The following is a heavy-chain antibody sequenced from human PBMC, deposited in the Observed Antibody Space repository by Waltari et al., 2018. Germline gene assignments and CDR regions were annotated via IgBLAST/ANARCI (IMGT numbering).Heavy chain of an antibody. D-gene: IGHD6-25*01. Sequence: QVQLQQWGAGLLKPSETLSLTCAVYGGSFSGYYWSWIRPPPGKGLEWIGEIKHSGSTNSHPSLKSRVTISVDPSKNQFSLKLSSVTAADTAVYYCARGRPCFDYWGQGTLVTVSS. CDR1: GGSFSGYY. J-gene: IGHJ4*02. V-gene: IGHV4-34*01. CDR2: IKHSGST. CDR3: ARGRPCFDY.